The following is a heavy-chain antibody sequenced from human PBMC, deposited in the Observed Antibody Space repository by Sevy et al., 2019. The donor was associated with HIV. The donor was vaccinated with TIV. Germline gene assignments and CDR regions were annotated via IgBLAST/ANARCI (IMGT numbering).Heavy chain of an antibody. CDR2: INEDGSQI. CDR3: VKAIYKDDSA. CDR1: GLFFSAYW. V-gene: IGHV3-7*03. J-gene: IGHJ4*02. Sequence: GWSLRLSCAAPGLFFSAYWMTWVRQVPGKGLEWVANINEDGSQINYVHSVRGRFTISRDNTKNSLYLQMNSLRVEDSATYYCVKAIYKDDSAWGQGTLVTVSS. D-gene: IGHD1-1*01.